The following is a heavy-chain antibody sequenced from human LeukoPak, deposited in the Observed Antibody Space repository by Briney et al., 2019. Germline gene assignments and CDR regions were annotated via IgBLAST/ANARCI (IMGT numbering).Heavy chain of an antibody. CDR2: INHSGST. CDR3: ARSVVVTVYNWFDP. V-gene: IGHV4-34*01. J-gene: IGHJ5*02. Sequence: SETLSLTCAVYGGSFSGYYWSWIRQPPGKGLEWIGEINHSGSTNYNPSLKSRVTISVDTSKNQFSLKLSSVTAADTAVYYCARSVVVTVYNWFDPWGQGTLVTVSS. CDR1: GGSFSGYY. D-gene: IGHD2-21*02.